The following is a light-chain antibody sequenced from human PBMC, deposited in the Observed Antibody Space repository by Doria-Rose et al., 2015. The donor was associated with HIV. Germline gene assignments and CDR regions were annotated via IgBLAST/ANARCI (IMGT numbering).Light chain of an antibody. CDR1: QSFSSTY. Sequence: ASQSFSSTYLAWYQQKPGQAPSLLIYDGSTRATGIPDRFSASGSGTDFTLTINRLEPEDFALYYCHQYGTTWTFGQWTKVEI. V-gene: IGKV3-20*01. J-gene: IGKJ1*01. CDR2: DGS. CDR3: HQYGTTWT.